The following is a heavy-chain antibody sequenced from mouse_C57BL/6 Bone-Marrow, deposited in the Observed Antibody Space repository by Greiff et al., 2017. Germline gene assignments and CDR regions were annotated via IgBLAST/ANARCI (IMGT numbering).Heavy chain of an antibody. V-gene: IGHV1-39*01. CDR1: GYSFTDYN. J-gene: IGHJ4*01. CDR3: ARGYDYDYAVDY. Sequence: EVQLQQSGPELVKPGASVKISCKASGYSFTDYNMNWVKQSHGQSLEWIGVINPNYGTTSYNQKFKGKATLTVDQSSSTAYMQLNSLTAEDSAVYYCARGYDYDYAVDYWGQGTAVTVSS. D-gene: IGHD2-4*01. CDR2: INPNYGTT.